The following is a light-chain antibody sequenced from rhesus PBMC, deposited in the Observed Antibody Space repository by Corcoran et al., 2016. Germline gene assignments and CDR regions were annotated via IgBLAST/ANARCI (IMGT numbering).Light chain of an antibody. CDR2: EAS. J-gene: IGKJ2*01. CDR1: QGITND. CDR3: QHYYTYPDT. V-gene: IGKV1-25*01. Sequence: DIQMTQSPSSLSASVGDRVTITCRASQGITNDLAWYQQKPGKTPRLLIYEASSLHSGMPFRFSGSGSGTDFARTISSLQPEDFATYYCQHYYTYPDTFGQGTKVEIK.